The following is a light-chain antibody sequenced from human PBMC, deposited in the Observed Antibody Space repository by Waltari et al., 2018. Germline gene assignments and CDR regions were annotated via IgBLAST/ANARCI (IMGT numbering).Light chain of an antibody. CDR2: GAS. V-gene: IGKV3-20*01. Sequence: VLTQSPVILSLSPGESATLSCRASQRLSKNYLAWYRQKPGRAPTLLIYGASSRATCIPDRFSGSGSGTDFSLTINRLEPEDFAVYYCQQYGSSVMYTFGQGTKLEIK. CDR3: QQYGSSVMYT. CDR1: QRLSKNY. J-gene: IGKJ2*01.